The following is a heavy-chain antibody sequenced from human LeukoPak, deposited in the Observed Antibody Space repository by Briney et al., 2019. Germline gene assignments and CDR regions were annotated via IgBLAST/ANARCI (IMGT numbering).Heavy chain of an antibody. CDR2: INPSGGST. Sequence: ASVKVSCKSSGYTFTTYGITWVRQAPGQGLEWMGIINPSGGSTSYAQKFQGRVTMTRDTSTSTVYMELSSLRSEDTAVYYCASESLWSRNYFDYWGQGTLVTVSS. CDR3: ASESLWSRNYFDY. D-gene: IGHD3-10*01. J-gene: IGHJ4*02. CDR1: GYTFTTYG. V-gene: IGHV1-46*01.